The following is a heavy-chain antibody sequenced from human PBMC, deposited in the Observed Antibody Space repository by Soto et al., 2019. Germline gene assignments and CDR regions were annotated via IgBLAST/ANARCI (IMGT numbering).Heavy chain of an antibody. J-gene: IGHJ6*02. CDR3: ARDRKRGYSSSWDYYYGMDV. Sequence: GGSLRLSCAASGFTVSSNYMSWVRQAPGKGLEWVSVIYSGGSTYYADSVKGRFTISRHNSKNTLYLQMNSLRAEDTAVYYCARDRKRGYSSSWDYYYGMDVWGQGTTVTVSS. CDR2: IYSGGST. CDR1: GFTVSSNY. V-gene: IGHV3-53*04. D-gene: IGHD6-13*01.